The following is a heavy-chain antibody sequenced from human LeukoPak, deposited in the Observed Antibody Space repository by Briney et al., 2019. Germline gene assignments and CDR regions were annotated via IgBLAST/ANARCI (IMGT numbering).Heavy chain of an antibody. V-gene: IGHV4-39*07. D-gene: IGHD2-2*02. CDR2: IYYSGST. CDR1: GGSISSSSYY. CDR3: ARAQYQPLLYLPNWFDP. J-gene: IGHJ5*02. Sequence: PSETLSLTCTVSGGSISSSSYYWGWIRQPPGKGLEWIGSIYYSGSTYYNPSLKSRVTISVDTSKNQFSLKLSSVTAADTAVYYCARAQYQPLLYLPNWFDPWGQGTLVTVSS.